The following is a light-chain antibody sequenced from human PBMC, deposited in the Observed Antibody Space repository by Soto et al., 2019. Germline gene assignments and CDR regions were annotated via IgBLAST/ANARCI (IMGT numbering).Light chain of an antibody. CDR3: QQYNNWPPYT. CDR2: GAS. J-gene: IGKJ2*01. V-gene: IGKV3-15*01. CDR1: QSVGSA. Sequence: EIVMTQSPTTLSVSPGESVTLSCRASQSVGSALAWYQQIPGQAPRLLIYGASTRATGIPARFSGSGSATEFTLTISSLQSEDFAVYYCQQYNNWPPYTFGQGTKLEIK.